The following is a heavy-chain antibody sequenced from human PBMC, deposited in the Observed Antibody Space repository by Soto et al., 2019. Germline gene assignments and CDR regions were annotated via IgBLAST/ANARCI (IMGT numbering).Heavy chain of an antibody. CDR1: GFTVSSNS. Sequence: PGGSLRLSCAASGFTVSSNSMSWVRQAPGKGLEWVSVLYSGGSTYYADSVKGRFTISRHNSKNTLYLQMNSLRAEDTAVYYCASENPKHRLPGYYYLDCCGQGHLVTVSS. CDR2: LYSGGST. D-gene: IGHD3-9*01. V-gene: IGHV3-53*04. J-gene: IGHJ4*02. CDR3: ASENPKHRLPGYYYLDC.